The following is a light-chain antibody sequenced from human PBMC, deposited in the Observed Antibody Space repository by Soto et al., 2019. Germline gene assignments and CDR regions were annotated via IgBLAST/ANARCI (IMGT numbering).Light chain of an antibody. Sequence: QSVLTQPPSVSAAPGQKVTISCSGSSSNIGNNYVSWYQQLPGTAPKLLIYDNNKRPSGIPDRFSGAKSGTSATLGITGPQTGDEADYYCGTWDSSLSAGGYVFGTGTKVTVL. CDR3: GTWDSSLSAGGYV. CDR2: DNN. V-gene: IGLV1-51*01. J-gene: IGLJ1*01. CDR1: SSNIGNNY.